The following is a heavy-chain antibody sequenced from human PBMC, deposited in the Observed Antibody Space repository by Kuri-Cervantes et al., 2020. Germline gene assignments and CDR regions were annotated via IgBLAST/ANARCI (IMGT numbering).Heavy chain of an antibody. CDR2: ISAYNGNT. Sequence: GESLKISCKASGYTFTSYGISWVRQAPGQGLEWMGWISAYNGNTNYAQKLQGRVTMTTDTSTSTAYMELRSLRSDDTAVYYCARGGPLNSEPHIVVVPAAIHYYYMDVWGKGTTVTVSS. V-gene: IGHV1-18*01. CDR3: ARGGPLNSEPHIVVVPAAIHYYYMDV. J-gene: IGHJ6*03. CDR1: GYTFTSYG. D-gene: IGHD2-2*01.